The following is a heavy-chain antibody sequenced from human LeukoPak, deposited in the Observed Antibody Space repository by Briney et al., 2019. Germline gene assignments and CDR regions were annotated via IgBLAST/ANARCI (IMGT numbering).Heavy chain of an antibody. CDR2: MNPNSGNT. CDR3: VRGNSGIYYLH. CDR1: GYAFTEYD. Sequence: ASVKLSCTASGYAFTEYDINWIRQATGHCLEWMGWMNPNSGNTGCAQRFQDTVVLTRHTSINTAYMELSSLRSDDTAVYYCVRGNSGIYYLHWGQGTLVTVSS. J-gene: IGHJ4*02. V-gene: IGHV1-8*01. D-gene: IGHD1-26*01.